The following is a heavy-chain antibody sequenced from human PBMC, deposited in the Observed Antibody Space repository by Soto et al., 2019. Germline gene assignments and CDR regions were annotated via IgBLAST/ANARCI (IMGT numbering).Heavy chain of an antibody. J-gene: IGHJ5*02. V-gene: IGHV4-31*11. CDR3: ASALYDFLSGYHLSSFDP. CDR2: IYFSGST. CDR1: GGSIDSTGSF. Sequence: SETLSLTCAVSGGSIDSTGSFWSWIRQHPEKGLEWIGNIYFSGSTSYNPSLKSRVTISIDTSKNQFSLKLTSLTAADTAVYFCASALYDFLSGYHLSSFDPWGQGTLVTVSS. D-gene: IGHD3-3*01.